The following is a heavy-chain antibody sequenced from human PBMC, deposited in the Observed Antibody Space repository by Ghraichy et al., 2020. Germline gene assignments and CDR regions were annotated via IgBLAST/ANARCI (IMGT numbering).Heavy chain of an antibody. Sequence: ASVKVSCKASGYTFTTYAIHWVRQAAGQRLEWMGWINAGNGNTKYSQKFHDRVTITRDTSANTAYMELSSLKSEDTAVYYCARGNTATWRAAWIDPWGQGTLVTVSS. D-gene: IGHD4-11*01. V-gene: IGHV1-3*01. CDR2: INAGNGNT. CDR1: GYTFTTYA. CDR3: ARGNTATWRAAWIDP. J-gene: IGHJ5*02.